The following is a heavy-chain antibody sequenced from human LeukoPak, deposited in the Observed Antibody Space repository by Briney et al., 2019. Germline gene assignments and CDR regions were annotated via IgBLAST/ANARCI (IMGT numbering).Heavy chain of an antibody. CDR1: GFTFDDYA. CDR3: ARDHGIWWYFDY. Sequence: QSGRSLRLSCAASGFTFDDYAMHWVRQARGKGLEWVSGISWNSGSIGYADSVKGRFTISRDNAKNSLYLQMNSLRAEDTAVYYCARDHGIWWYFDYWGQGTLVTVSS. CDR2: ISWNSGSI. J-gene: IGHJ4*02. D-gene: IGHD2-8*02. V-gene: IGHV3-9*01.